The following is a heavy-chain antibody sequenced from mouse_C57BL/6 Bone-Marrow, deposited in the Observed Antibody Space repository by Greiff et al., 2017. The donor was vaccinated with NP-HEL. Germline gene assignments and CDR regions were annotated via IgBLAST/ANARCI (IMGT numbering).Heavy chain of an antibody. CDR1: GFTFSDYG. D-gene: IGHD1-1*01. CDR3: ARPVITTVEDAMDY. J-gene: IGHJ4*01. CDR2: ISSGSSTI. Sequence: EVKLVESGGGLVKPGGSLKLSCAASGFTFSDYGMHWVRQAPEKGLEWVAYISSGSSTIYYADTVKGRFTISRDNAKNTLFLQMTSLRSEDTAMYYCARPVITTVEDAMDYWGQGTSVTVSS. V-gene: IGHV5-17*01.